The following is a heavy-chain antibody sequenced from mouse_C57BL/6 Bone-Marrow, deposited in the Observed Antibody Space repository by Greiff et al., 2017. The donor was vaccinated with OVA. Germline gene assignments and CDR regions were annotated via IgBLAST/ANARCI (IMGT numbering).Heavy chain of an antibody. V-gene: IGHV5-12*01. CDR2: ISNGGGST. J-gene: IGHJ4*01. CDR3: ARHTLYLAGYAMDY. Sequence: EVQLVESGGGLVQPGGSLKLSCAASGFTFSDYYMYWVRQTPEKRLEWVAYISNGGGSTYYPDTVKGRFTISRDNAKNTLYLQMSRLKSEDTAMYYCARHTLYLAGYAMDYWGQGTSVTVSS. CDR1: GFTFSDYY. D-gene: IGHD5-5*01.